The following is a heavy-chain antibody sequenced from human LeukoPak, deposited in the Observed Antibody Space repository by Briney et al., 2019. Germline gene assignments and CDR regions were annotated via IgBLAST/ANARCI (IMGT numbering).Heavy chain of an antibody. CDR2: IYPGDSDT. CDR3: TALFSSPTAPFDY. V-gene: IGHV5-51*01. D-gene: IGHD2-15*01. Sequence: GESLKISCKGSGYSFTSYWIAWVRQMPGKGLEWMGIIYPGDSDTRYSPSFQGQVTISVDKSIKTAYLQWSSLKASDTAMYYCTALFSSPTAPFDYWGQGTLVTVSS. J-gene: IGHJ4*02. CDR1: GYSFTSYW.